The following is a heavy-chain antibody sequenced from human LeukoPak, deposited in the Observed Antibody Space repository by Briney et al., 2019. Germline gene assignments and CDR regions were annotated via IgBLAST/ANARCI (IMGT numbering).Heavy chain of an antibody. CDR3: ARRDYDYVWGSYRAFDI. V-gene: IGHV4-34*01. Sequence: SETLSLTCAVYGGSFSGYYWSWIRQPPGKGLEWVGEINHSGSTNYNPSLKSRVTISVDTTKNQFSLKLSSVTAADTAVYYCARRDYDYVWGSYRAFDIWGQGTMITVPS. J-gene: IGHJ3*02. CDR2: INHSGST. CDR1: GGSFSGYY. D-gene: IGHD3-16*02.